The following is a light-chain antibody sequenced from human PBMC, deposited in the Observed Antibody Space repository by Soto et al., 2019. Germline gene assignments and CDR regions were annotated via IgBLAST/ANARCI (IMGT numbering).Light chain of an antibody. V-gene: IGKV3-20*01. Sequence: EIVLTQSPGTLSLSPGERATLSCRASQSVSSSYLAWYQQKPGQAPRLLLYGASSRATGIPDRFSGSGSGPDFTLTISSLEPEDFAVYYCQQYGSSPRTFGQGTKVEIK. J-gene: IGKJ1*01. CDR2: GAS. CDR1: QSVSSSY. CDR3: QQYGSSPRT.